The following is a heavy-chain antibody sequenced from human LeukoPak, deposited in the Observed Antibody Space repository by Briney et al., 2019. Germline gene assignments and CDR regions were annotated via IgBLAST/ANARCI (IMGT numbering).Heavy chain of an antibody. CDR1: GFTFSSYG. J-gene: IGHJ6*02. CDR2: IWYDGSNK. Sequence: PGGSLRLSCAASGFTFSSYGIHWVRQAPGKGLEWVAVIWYDGSNKYYADSVKGRFTISRDNSKNTLYLQMNSLRAEDTAVYYCARNSPEYGSNYYYYYGMDVWGQGTTVTVSS. D-gene: IGHD3-10*01. CDR3: ARNSPEYGSNYYYYYGMDV. V-gene: IGHV3-33*01.